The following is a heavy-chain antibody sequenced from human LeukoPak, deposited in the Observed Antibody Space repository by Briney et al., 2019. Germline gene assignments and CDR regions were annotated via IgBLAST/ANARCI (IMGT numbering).Heavy chain of an antibody. CDR1: GFTVSSNY. CDR3: ARARRGYSYVNWFDP. Sequence: PGGSLRLSCAASGFTVSSNYMSWVRQAPGKGLEWVSVIYSGGSTYYADSVKGRFTISRDNSKNTLYLQMNSLRAEDTAVYYCARARRGYSYVNWFDPWGQGTLVTVSS. D-gene: IGHD5-18*01. CDR2: IYSGGST. V-gene: IGHV3-53*01. J-gene: IGHJ5*02.